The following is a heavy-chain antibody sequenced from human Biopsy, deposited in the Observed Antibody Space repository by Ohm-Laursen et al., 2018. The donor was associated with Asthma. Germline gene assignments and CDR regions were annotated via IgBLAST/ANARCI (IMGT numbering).Heavy chain of an antibody. CDR2: AGSDESYT. CDR3: ARDFSRAIMIGGGREHYFDF. V-gene: IGHV3-33*01. Sequence: SSLRLSCAASGFTFMTYGMNWVRQVPGKGLEWVATAGSDESYTDHADSVKGRFTISRDNSKNTLHLQMNSLSPEDTAVYYCARDFSRAIMIGGGREHYFDFWGQGTLVTVSS. CDR1: GFTFMTYG. J-gene: IGHJ4*02. D-gene: IGHD3-16*01.